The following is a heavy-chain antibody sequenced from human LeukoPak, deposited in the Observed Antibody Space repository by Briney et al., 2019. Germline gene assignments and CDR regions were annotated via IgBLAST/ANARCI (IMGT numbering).Heavy chain of an antibody. CDR1: GFTFTSSA. CDR3: AAVPYSNFAIAAADH. CDR2: IVVGSGNT. D-gene: IGHD6-13*01. J-gene: IGHJ4*02. Sequence: ASVKVSCKASGFTFTSSATQWVRQARGQRLEWIGWIVVGSGNTNYAQKFQERVTTTRDMSTSTAYMELSSLRSEDTAVYYCAAVPYSNFAIAAADHWGQGTLVTVSS. V-gene: IGHV1-58*02.